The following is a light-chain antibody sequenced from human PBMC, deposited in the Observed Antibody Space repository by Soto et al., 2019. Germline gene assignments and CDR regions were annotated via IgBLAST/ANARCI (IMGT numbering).Light chain of an antibody. CDR3: SSYTSSSTRGV. CDR1: SGDVGGYNY. V-gene: IGLV2-14*01. CDR2: DVS. Sequence: QSVLTQPASVSGSSGQSITISCTGTSGDVGGYNYVSWYQQHPGKAPKLMIYDVSNRPSGVSNRFSGSKSGNTASLTISGLQAEDEADYYCSSYTSSSTRGVFGTGTKVTVL. J-gene: IGLJ1*01.